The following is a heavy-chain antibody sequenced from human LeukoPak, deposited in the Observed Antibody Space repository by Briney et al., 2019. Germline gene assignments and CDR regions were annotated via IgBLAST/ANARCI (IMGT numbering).Heavy chain of an antibody. D-gene: IGHD6-19*01. V-gene: IGHV1-8*01. Sequence: ASVKVSCKASGYTFTSYDINWVRQATGQGLEWMGWVNPNSGNTGYAQKFQGRVTMTRNTSISTAYMELSSLRSEDTAVYYCARGCSSGFYYYYYYYMDVWGKGTTVTVSS. J-gene: IGHJ6*03. CDR2: VNPNSGNT. CDR3: ARGCSSGFYYYYYYYMDV. CDR1: GYTFTSYD.